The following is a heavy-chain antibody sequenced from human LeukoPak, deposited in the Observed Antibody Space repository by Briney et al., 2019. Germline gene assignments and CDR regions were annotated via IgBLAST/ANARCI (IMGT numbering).Heavy chain of an antibody. V-gene: IGHV3-64D*09. Sequence: PGVSLRLSCSASGFPFSSYAMHWVPQAPGKGREYVSAISDSGGSTYYADSVKGIFTISRDNSKNTLYLQMSSLRAEDTAVYFCVRGYSFGPYGMDVWGQGTTVTVSS. D-gene: IGHD2-15*01. J-gene: IGHJ6*02. CDR3: VRGYSFGPYGMDV. CDR1: GFPFSSYA. CDR2: ISDSGGST.